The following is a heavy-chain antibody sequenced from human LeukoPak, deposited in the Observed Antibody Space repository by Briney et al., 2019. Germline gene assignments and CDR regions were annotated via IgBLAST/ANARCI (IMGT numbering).Heavy chain of an antibody. CDR3: ARDAYCSSTSCYDPPLSLDYYYYGMDV. CDR1: GFTFSSYS. J-gene: IGHJ6*02. Sequence: GGSLRLSCAASGFTFSSYSMNWVRQAPGKGLEWVSSISSSSSYIYYADSVKGRFTISRDNAKNSLYLQMNSLRAEDTAVYYCARDAYCSSTSCYDPPLSLDYYYYGMDVWGQGTTVTVSS. CDR2: ISSSSSYI. V-gene: IGHV3-21*01. D-gene: IGHD2-2*01.